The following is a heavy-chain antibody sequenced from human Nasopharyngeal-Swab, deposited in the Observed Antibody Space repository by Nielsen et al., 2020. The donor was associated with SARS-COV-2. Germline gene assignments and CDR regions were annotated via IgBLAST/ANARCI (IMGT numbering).Heavy chain of an antibody. J-gene: IGHJ4*02. CDR2: IYPGDSDT. V-gene: IGHV5-51*01. CDR1: GYSFTSYW. CDR3: ARRQGYYDSSGNLDY. D-gene: IGHD3-22*01. Sequence: GESKISCKGSGYSFTSYWIGWVRQMPGKGLEWMGIIYPGDSDTRYSPSFQGQVTISADKSISTAYLQWSSLKASDTARYYCARRQGYYDSSGNLDYWGQGTLVTVSS.